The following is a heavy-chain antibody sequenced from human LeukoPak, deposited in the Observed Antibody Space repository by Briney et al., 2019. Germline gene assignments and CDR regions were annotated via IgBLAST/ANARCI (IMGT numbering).Heavy chain of an antibody. CDR3: ASHPGSISGENN. J-gene: IGHJ4*02. Sequence: GGSLRLSCEASGFTFSNYYMSWIRQTPGKGLEWLAFISSSSIYSDYSDSVKGRFTISRDNAKNSLYLQMNNLRAEDTAVYYCASHPGSISGENNWGLGTLVTVSS. CDR1: GFTFSNYY. D-gene: IGHD6-6*01. CDR2: ISSSSIYS. V-gene: IGHV3-11*03.